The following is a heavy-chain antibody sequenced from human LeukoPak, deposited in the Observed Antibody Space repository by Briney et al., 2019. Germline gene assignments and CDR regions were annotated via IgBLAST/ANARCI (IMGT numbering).Heavy chain of an antibody. D-gene: IGHD2-21*02. CDR3: ARDRCGGDCYHDAFDI. V-gene: IGHV3-66*02. Sequence: GGSLRLSCAASGFTVSSNYMSWVRQAPGKGLEWVSAIYSGGSTYYADSVKGRFTISRDNSKNTLYLQMNSLRAEDTAVYYCARDRCGGDCYHDAFDIWGQGTMVTVSS. CDR2: IYSGGST. CDR1: GFTVSSNY. J-gene: IGHJ3*02.